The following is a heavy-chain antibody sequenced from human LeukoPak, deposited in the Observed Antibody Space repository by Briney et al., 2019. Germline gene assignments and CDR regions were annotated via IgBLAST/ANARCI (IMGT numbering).Heavy chain of an antibody. D-gene: IGHD5-18*01. V-gene: IGHV4-30-4*01. CDR1: GGSISSGDYY. CDR3: ARVDTAMVPPDY. Sequence: SETLSLTCTVSGGSISSGDYYWSWIRQPPGKGLEWIRYIYYSGSTYYNPSLKSRVTISVDTSKNQFSLKLSSVTAADTAVYYCARVDTAMVPPDYWGQGTLVTVSS. J-gene: IGHJ4*02. CDR2: IYYSGST.